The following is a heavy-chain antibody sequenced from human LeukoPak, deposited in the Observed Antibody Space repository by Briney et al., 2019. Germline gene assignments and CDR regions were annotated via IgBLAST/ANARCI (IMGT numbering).Heavy chain of an antibody. CDR2: ISSSSSYI. D-gene: IGHD6-6*01. CDR3: ARDLYSSSPPLDY. V-gene: IGHV3-21*01. CDR1: GFTFSSYS. Sequence: GGSLRLSCAASGFTFSSYSMNWVRQAPGKGLEWVSSISSSSSYIYYADSVKGRFTISRDNAKNSLYLQMNSLRAEDAAVYYCARDLYSSSPPLDYWGQGTLVTVSS. J-gene: IGHJ4*02.